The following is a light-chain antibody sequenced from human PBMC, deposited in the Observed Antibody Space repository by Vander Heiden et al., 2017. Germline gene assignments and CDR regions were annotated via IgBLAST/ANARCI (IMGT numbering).Light chain of an antibody. Sequence: DIHMTQSPSSLSASVGDRVTLTCRASQGISNYLAWYQQKPGQVPKLLIYAASTLQAGVPARFSGSGSGTDFTLTISSLQAEDVATYYCQKDNSAPQTFGQGTKVEIK. CDR2: AAS. J-gene: IGKJ1*01. CDR3: QKDNSAPQT. CDR1: QGISNY. V-gene: IGKV1-27*01.